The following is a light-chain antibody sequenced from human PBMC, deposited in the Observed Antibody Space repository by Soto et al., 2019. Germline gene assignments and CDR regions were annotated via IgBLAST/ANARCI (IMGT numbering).Light chain of an antibody. V-gene: IGKV1-5*03. CDR1: QTISSW. CDR3: QQYNSYPWT. CDR2: KAS. Sequence: TQSPSTLSASVRDRVTITCRASQTISSWLAWFQQRPGRAPKFLIYKASSLKNGAPSRFSGSGSGTEFTLSISSLQPDDFATYYCQQYNSYPWTFGQGTKVDIK. J-gene: IGKJ1*01.